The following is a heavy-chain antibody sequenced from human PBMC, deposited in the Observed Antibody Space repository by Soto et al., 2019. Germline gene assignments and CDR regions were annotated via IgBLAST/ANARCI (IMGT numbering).Heavy chain of an antibody. D-gene: IGHD6-19*01. V-gene: IGHV1-2*02. CDR2: VSPNSGGT. CDR1: GYTFTGYY. J-gene: IGHJ5*02. CDR3: ATFISGIAVDGNGWWFDH. Sequence: ASVKVSCKASGYTFTGYYMHWVRQAPGQGLEWMGWVSPNSGGTNYAQKFQGRVTMTRDTSDNSAYMELSRLRSEETAVYYCATFISGIAVDGNGWWFDHWGQGTLVTVSS.